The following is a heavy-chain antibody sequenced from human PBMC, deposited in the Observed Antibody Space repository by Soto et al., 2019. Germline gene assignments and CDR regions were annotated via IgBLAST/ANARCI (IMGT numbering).Heavy chain of an antibody. CDR2: IHPNSGDP. J-gene: IGHJ4*02. Sequence: VQLVKSGAEVRKPGASVKVSCEASGYTFTDYYLHWVRQAPGQGLEWLGRIHPNSGDPNYAQKFQGRVTMTIDTSILTVYMELNRLTSDDTAVYFGARERPTGIDRESDYWGKGTLVTVSS. V-gene: IGHV1-2*06. CDR3: ARERPTGIDRESDY. CDR1: GYTFTDYY. D-gene: IGHD2-8*02.